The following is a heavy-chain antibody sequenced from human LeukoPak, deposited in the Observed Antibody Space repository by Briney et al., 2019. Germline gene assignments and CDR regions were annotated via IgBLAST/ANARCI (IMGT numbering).Heavy chain of an antibody. D-gene: IGHD2-2*01. Sequence: SGTLSLTCAVSGGSISSSNWWGWVRQPPGKGLEWIGEIYHTGSPNYNPSLKSRVTISVDKSKNQLSLKLSSVTAADTAVYYCARDLHCSSSSCPRDYWGQGTLVTVSS. J-gene: IGHJ4*02. CDR1: GGSISSSNW. CDR3: ARDLHCSSSSCPRDY. V-gene: IGHV4-4*02. CDR2: IYHTGSP.